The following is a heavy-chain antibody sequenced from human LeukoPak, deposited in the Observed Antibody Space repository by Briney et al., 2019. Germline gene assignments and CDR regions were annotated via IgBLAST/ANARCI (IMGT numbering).Heavy chain of an antibody. CDR1: GYTFTGYY. CDR2: INPNSGGT. Sequence: ASVKVSCKASGYTFTGYYMHWVRQAPGQGLEWMGWINPNSGGTNYAQKFLGRVTMTRDTSISTAYMELSRLRSDDTDVYYWAREGSEGYCSSTSCYLDAFDIWGQGTMVTVSS. CDR3: AREGSEGYCSSTSCYLDAFDI. D-gene: IGHD2-2*01. V-gene: IGHV1-2*02. J-gene: IGHJ3*02.